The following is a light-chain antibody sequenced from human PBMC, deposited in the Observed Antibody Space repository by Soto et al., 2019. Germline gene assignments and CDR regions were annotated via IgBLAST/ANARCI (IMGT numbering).Light chain of an antibody. CDR1: QGIGDT. V-gene: IGKV3-11*01. CDR3: QQRSNWPPIT. CDR2: DTS. Sequence: EVVMTQSPATLSVSPGEGVTLSCRANQGIGDTLAWYQHKPGQTPRLLIYDTSTRATGVPARFSGSRSGPDFTLTISSLEPEDFAVYYCQQRSNWPPITFGQGTRLEIK. J-gene: IGKJ5*01.